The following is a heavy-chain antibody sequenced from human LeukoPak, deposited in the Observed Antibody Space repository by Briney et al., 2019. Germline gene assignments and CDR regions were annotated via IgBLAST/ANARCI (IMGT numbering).Heavy chain of an antibody. D-gene: IGHD6-19*01. Sequence: GGSLRLSCAASGFTVSSNYMSWVRQAPGKGLEWVSVIYSGGSTYYADSVKGRFTISRENAKNSLYLQMNSLRAEDTAVYYCARGNSSGQFDYWGQGTLVTVSS. CDR1: GFTVSSNY. J-gene: IGHJ4*02. CDR3: ARGNSSGQFDY. V-gene: IGHV3-53*01. CDR2: IYSGGST.